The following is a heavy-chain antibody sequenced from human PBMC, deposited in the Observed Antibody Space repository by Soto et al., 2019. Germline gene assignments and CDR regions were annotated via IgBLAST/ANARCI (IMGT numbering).Heavy chain of an antibody. CDR3: AKEIAVAGDPFCYFGLDV. CDR1: GFTFRTSG. D-gene: IGHD6-13*01. V-gene: IGHV3-30*18. J-gene: IGHJ6*02. Sequence: QVQLVESGGGVVQPGRSLRLSCAASGFTFRTSGMHWVRQAPGKGLEWVGFISYEGSSKYYADSVKGRFTIARDNSKNTLYLQMSSLRGEDTAVYYCAKEIAVAGDPFCYFGLDVWGQGNTVTVSS. CDR2: ISYEGSSK.